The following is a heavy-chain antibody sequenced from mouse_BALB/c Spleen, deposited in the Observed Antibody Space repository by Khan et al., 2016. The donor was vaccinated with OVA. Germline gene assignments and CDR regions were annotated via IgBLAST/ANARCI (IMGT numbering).Heavy chain of an antibody. V-gene: IGHV14-3*02. CDR3: ARTAIPYYGSYTMDY. Sequence: EVQLQQSGAELVKPGASVKLSCTASGFNIKDTYIHWIMQRPEQGLEWIGRIDPATGNSNFDPKFQGKATITADTSSNTAYLHLTGLTSEDTAVYYCARTAIPYYGSYTMDYWGHGTSVTVSS. CDR2: IDPATGNS. CDR1: GFNIKDTY. D-gene: IGHD1-2*01. J-gene: IGHJ4*01.